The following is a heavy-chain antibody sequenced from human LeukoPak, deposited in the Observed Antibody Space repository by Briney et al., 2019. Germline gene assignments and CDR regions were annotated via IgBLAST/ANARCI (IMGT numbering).Heavy chain of an antibody. V-gene: IGHV1-69*06. CDR1: GGTFSSYA. Sequence: GASVKVSCKASGGTFSSYAISWVRQAPGQGLEWMGGIIPIFGTANYAQKFQGRVTITADKSTSTAYMELSSLRSEDTAVYYCARAVEVRSSRYYYYGMDVWGKGTTVTVFS. CDR3: ARAVEVRSSRYYYYGMDV. CDR2: IIPIFGTA. D-gene: IGHD3-10*01. J-gene: IGHJ6*04.